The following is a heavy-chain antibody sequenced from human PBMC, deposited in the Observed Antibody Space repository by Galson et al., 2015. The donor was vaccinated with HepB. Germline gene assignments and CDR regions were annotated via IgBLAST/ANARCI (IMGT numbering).Heavy chain of an antibody. CDR1: GFTFSSYA. D-gene: IGHD2-2*01. V-gene: IGHV3-30-3*01. CDR2: ISYDGSNK. CDR3: ARAHIVVVPAATDV. J-gene: IGHJ6*04. Sequence: SLRLSCAASGFTFSSYAMHWVRQAPGKGLEWVAVISYDGSNKYYADSVKGRFTISRDNSKNTLYLQMNSLRAEDTAVYYCARAHIVVVPAATDVWGKGTTVTVSS.